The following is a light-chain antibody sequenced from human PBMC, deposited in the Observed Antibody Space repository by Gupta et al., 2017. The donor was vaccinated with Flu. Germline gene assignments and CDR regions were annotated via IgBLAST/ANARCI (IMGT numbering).Light chain of an antibody. CDR1: SSDVGNYNY. CDR2: EDN. Sequence: QSALTQPASVSGSPVPSITISCTGTSSDVGNYNYVSWHQHHPGSAPKLIIYEDNKRPSGVSNRFSGSKSGNTASLTSSGLQAEDEGDYYCCSYAGSLNWVFGGGTKLTVL. V-gene: IGLV2-23*01. J-gene: IGLJ3*02. CDR3: CSYAGSLNWV.